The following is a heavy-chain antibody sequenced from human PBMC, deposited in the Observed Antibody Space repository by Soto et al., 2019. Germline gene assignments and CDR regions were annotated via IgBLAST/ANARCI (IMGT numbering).Heavy chain of an antibody. J-gene: IGHJ6*02. CDR2: INPNSGGT. CDR1: GYTFTGYY. V-gene: IGHV1-2*04. D-gene: IGHD3-10*01. Sequence: ASVKVSCKASGYTFTGYYMHWVRQAPGQGLEWMGWINPNSGGTNYAQKFQGWVTMIRDTSISTAYMELSRLRSDDTAVYYCARGYYGSGSLTNYYGMDVWGQGTTVTVSS. CDR3: ARGYYGSGSLTNYYGMDV.